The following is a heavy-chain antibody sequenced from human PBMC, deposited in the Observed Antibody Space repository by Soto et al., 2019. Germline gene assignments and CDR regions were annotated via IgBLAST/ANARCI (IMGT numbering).Heavy chain of an antibody. Sequence: QVQLVESGGGVVQPGRSPRLSCAASGFTFSNFGMHWVRQAPGKGLELVAAISSDGGDKYYSHSVKDRFTISRDNSKNTLFLQMNSLRVEDTAVYYCVKGSEVARQELDHWGQGILVTVSS. D-gene: IGHD2-15*01. CDR1: GFTFSNFG. J-gene: IGHJ4*02. V-gene: IGHV3-30*18. CDR3: VKGSEVARQELDH. CDR2: ISSDGGDK.